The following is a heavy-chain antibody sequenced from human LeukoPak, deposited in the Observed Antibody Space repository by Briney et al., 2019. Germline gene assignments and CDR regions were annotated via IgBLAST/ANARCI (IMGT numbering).Heavy chain of an antibody. Sequence: GGSLRLSCAASGFTFSSYAMSWVRQAPGQGLEWVSAISGSGGSTYYADSVKGRFTISRDNSKNTLYLQMNSLRAEDTAVYYCAKGAIKWLVQAKFDYWGQGTLVTVSS. CDR1: GFTFSSYA. CDR3: AKGAIKWLVQAKFDY. J-gene: IGHJ4*02. V-gene: IGHV3-23*01. CDR2: ISGSGGST. D-gene: IGHD6-19*01.